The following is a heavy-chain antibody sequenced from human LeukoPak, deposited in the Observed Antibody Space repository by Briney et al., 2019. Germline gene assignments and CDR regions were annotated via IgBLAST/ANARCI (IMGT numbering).Heavy chain of an antibody. V-gene: IGHV3-23*01. D-gene: IGHD3-3*01. CDR2: ISGSGGST. J-gene: IGHJ4*02. CDR3: AKFPYPVLRFLEGNFDY. Sequence: GGSLRLSCAASGFTFSSYAMSWVRQAPGKGLERVSAISGSGGSTYYADSVKGRFTISRDNSKNTLYLQMNSLRAEDTAVYYCAKFPYPVLRFLEGNFDYWGQGTLVTVSS. CDR1: GFTFSSYA.